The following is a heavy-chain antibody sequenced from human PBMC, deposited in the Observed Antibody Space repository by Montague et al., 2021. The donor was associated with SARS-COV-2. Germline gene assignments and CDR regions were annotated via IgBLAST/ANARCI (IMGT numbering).Heavy chain of an antibody. D-gene: IGHD6-13*01. CDR3: ARMRIAAAGSPFDI. CDR2: XDWDDDK. CDR1: GFSLSASGIC. V-gene: IGHV2-70*11. J-gene: IGHJ3*02. Sequence: PELVKPTKTLTLTCTFSGFSLSASGICVSWIRQPPGKALEWLARXDWDDDKYYSTSLKTRLTISKDTSKNQVVLTMTNMDPVDTATYYCARMRIAAAGSPFDIWGQGTMVTVSS.